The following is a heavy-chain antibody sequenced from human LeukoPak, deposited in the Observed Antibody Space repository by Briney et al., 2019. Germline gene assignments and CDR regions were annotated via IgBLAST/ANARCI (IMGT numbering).Heavy chain of an antibody. Sequence: PSGTLSLTCGVSGGSISNTNWWSWVRQPPGQGLEWIGEISLTGLTHYNPSLESRVTVSLDNSKSQLSLNLTSVTAADTAVYFCSRENGAFSPFGYWGQGTLVTVLS. J-gene: IGHJ4*02. CDR3: SRENGAFSPFGY. V-gene: IGHV4-4*02. D-gene: IGHD2-8*01. CDR1: GGSISNTNW. CDR2: ISLTGLT.